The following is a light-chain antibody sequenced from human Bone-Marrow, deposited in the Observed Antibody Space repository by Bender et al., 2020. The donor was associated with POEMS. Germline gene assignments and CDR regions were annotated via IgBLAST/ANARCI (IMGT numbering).Light chain of an antibody. CDR3: SSWDDSLSGWV. Sequence: QSVLTQPPSASGIPGQRVTISCSGSSSNIGRSTVNWFQQLPGTAPKVLIYRNNQRPSGVPARFSGSKSGTSASLAISDIQSEDEGDYYCSSWDDSLSGWVFGGGTKLTVL. V-gene: IGLV1-44*01. CDR2: RNN. J-gene: IGLJ3*02. CDR1: SSNIGRST.